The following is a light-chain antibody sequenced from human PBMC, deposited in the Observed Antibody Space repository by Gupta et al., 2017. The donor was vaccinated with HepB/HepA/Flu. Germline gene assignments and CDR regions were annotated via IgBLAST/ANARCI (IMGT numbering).Light chain of an antibody. V-gene: IGKV2-30*01. Sequence: DALWPLSLVFRPASLRQPASISCRSSQSLLFANGKIYLDWFPQRPGQPPRRLIYKVSNRDSGVPDRFSGSGSGTDFTLKISRVEAEDVGIYYCMQGSGGPWTFGPGTKVEIK. J-gene: IGKJ1*01. CDR2: KVS. CDR1: QSLLFANGKIY. CDR3: MQGSGGPWT.